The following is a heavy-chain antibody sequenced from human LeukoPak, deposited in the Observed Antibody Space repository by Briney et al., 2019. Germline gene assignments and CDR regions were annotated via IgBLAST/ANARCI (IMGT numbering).Heavy chain of an antibody. D-gene: IGHD6-13*01. Sequence: PSETLSLTCTVSGGSISSGGYYWSWIRQHPGKGLEWIGYIYYSGSTYYNPSLKSRVTISVDTSKNQFSLKLSSVTAADTAVYYCARYQTPIAAAGSRYAFDIWGQGTMVTVSS. CDR2: IYYSGST. V-gene: IGHV4-31*03. J-gene: IGHJ3*02. CDR3: ARYQTPIAAAGSRYAFDI. CDR1: GGSISSGGYY.